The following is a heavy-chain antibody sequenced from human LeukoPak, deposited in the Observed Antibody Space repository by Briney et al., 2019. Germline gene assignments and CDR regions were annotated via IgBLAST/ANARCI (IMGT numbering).Heavy chain of an antibody. CDR2: IIPIFGTA. CDR3: ARVGYNFPQFDY. J-gene: IGHJ4*02. D-gene: IGHD1-20*01. Sequence: ASVRVSCKASGYTFTGYYMHWVRQAPGQGLEWMGGIIPIFGTANYAQKFQGRVTITADESTSTAYMELSSLRSEDTAVYYCARVGYNFPQFDYWGQGTLVTVSS. V-gene: IGHV1-69*13. CDR1: GYTFTGYY.